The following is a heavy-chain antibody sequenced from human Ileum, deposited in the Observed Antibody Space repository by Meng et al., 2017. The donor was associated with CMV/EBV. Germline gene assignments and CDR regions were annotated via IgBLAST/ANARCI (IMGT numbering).Heavy chain of an antibody. V-gene: IGHV6-1*01. CDR2: TYYMSKWNN. Sequence: VQLQQAGPRLVRPSQTLSLTCAIAGDSVFNKNVAWNWIRQSPSRGLEWLGRTYYMSKWNNDYAASVGSRIIVNLDTFTNQLSLQLNSVTPDDTAVYYCAGGQFSALDFWGQGTLVTVSS. CDR1: GDSVFNKNVA. D-gene: IGHD4-11*01. CDR3: AGGQFSALDF. J-gene: IGHJ4*02.